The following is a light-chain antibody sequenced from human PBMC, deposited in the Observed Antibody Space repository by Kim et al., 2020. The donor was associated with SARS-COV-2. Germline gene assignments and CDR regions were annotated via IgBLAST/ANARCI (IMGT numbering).Light chain of an antibody. CDR1: KLGDKY. Sequence: ELTQPPSVSVSPGQTASITCSGDKLGDKYACWYQQKPGQSPVLVIYQDSKRPSGIPERFSGSNSGNTATLTISGTQAMDEADYYCQAWDSSVVFG. V-gene: IGLV3-1*01. CDR2: QDS. J-gene: IGLJ2*01. CDR3: QAWDSSVV.